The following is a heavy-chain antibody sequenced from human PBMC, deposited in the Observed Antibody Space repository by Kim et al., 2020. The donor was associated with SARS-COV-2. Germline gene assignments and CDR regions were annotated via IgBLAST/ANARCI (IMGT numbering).Heavy chain of an antibody. CDR2: IWCDGSTA. V-gene: IGHV3-33*06. CDR1: GFTFRNYG. D-gene: IGHD2-15*01. CDR3: AKALGYGSDWQRFDY. Sequence: GGSLRLSCAASGFTFRNYGMPWVRQAPGKGLEWLAAIWCDGSTAYYVDSVKGRFTISRDNSKNTLYLQLNSLRVDDTETYFCAKALGYGSDWQRFDYWGQGTRVSVPS. J-gene: IGHJ4*02.